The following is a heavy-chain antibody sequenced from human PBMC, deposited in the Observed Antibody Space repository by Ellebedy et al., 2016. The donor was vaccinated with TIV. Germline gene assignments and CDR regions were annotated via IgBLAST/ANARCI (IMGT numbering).Heavy chain of an antibody. CDR3: ARDRSTTVTPDY. V-gene: IGHV3-66*01. J-gene: IGHJ4*02. CDR2: IYSGGST. Sequence: GESLKISCAASGFTVSSNYMSWVRQAPGKGLEWVSVIYSGGSTYYADSVKGRFTISRDNSKNTLYLQMNSLRAEDTAVYYCARDRSTTVTPDYWGQGTLVTVSS. CDR1: GFTVSSNY. D-gene: IGHD4-17*01.